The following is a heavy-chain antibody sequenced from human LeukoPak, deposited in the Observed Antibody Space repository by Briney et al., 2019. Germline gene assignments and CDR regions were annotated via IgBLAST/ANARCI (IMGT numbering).Heavy chain of an antibody. CDR3: ARAGYCDSSGYLDSNTYFDY. CDR1: GYTFTSYG. V-gene: IGHV1-18*01. J-gene: IGHJ4*02. Sequence: GASVKVSCKASGYTFTSYGISWVRQAPGQGLEWMGWISAYNGNTNYAQKLQGRVTMTTDTSTSTAYMELRSLRSDDTAVYYCARAGYCDSSGYLDSNTYFDYWGQGTLVTVSS. D-gene: IGHD3-22*01. CDR2: ISAYNGNT.